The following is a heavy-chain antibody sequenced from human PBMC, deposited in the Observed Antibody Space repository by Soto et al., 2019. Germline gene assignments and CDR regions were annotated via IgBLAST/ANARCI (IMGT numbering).Heavy chain of an antibody. CDR1: GYTFTSYA. CDR3: ARDLDNDYGDYSVSWYFDL. CDR2: INAGNGST. J-gene: IGHJ2*01. V-gene: IGHV1-3*01. D-gene: IGHD4-17*01. Sequence: ASVKVSCKASGYTFTSYAMHWVRQAPGQRLEWMGWINAGNGSTKYSQRFQGRVTITRDTSASTAYMELSSLRSEDTAVYYCARDLDNDYGDYSVSWYFDLWGRGTLVNVSS.